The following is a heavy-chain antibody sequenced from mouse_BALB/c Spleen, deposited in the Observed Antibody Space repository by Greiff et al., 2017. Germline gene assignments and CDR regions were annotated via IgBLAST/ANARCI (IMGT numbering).Heavy chain of an antibody. Sequence: LQQPGSELVRPGASVKLSCKASGYTFTSYWMHWVQQRHGQGLEWIGNIYPGSGSTNYDEKFKSKGTLTVDTSSSTAYMHLSSLTSEDSAVYYCTRGRITTYFDYWGQGTTLTVSS. J-gene: IGHJ2*01. D-gene: IGHD1-1*01. V-gene: IGHV1S22*01. CDR1: GYTFTSYW. CDR3: TRGRITTYFDY. CDR2: IYPGSGST.